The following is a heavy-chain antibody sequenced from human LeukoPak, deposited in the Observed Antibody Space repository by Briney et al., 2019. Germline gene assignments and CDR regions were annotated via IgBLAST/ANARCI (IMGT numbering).Heavy chain of an antibody. CDR1: GVSISSSNW. Sequence: SETLSLTCAVSGVSISSSNWWSWVRQPPGKGLEWIGEIYHSGSTNYNPSLKSRVTISVDKSKNQFSLKLSSVTAADTAVYYCASTHYDFWSGYEHWYFDLWGRGTLVTVSS. CDR3: ASTHYDFWSGYEHWYFDL. V-gene: IGHV4-4*02. J-gene: IGHJ2*01. D-gene: IGHD3-3*01. CDR2: IYHSGST.